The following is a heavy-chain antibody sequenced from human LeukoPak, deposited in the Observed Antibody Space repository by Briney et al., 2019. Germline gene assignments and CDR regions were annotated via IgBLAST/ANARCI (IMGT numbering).Heavy chain of an antibody. Sequence: SETLSFTCTVSGGSISSDAYRWGWIRQPPGKGLDWIGNIYYSGYTYYNPSLKSRVTISVDTSKNQLSLKLTSVTAADTAVYYCARLDWGSGGSGSFDYWGQGTLVTVSS. CDR2: IYYSGYT. D-gene: IGHD7-27*01. CDR1: GGSISSDAYR. V-gene: IGHV4-39*01. J-gene: IGHJ4*02. CDR3: ARLDWGSGGSGSFDY.